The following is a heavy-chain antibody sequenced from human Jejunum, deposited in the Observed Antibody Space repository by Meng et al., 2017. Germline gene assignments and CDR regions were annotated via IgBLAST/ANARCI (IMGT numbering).Heavy chain of an antibody. CDR3: ARGYSYV. CDR1: GFNLSTHA. D-gene: IGHD5-18*01. J-gene: IGHJ4*02. V-gene: IGHV3-23*01. CDR2: LSSSGRST. Sequence: VQLLESGGGLVQPGGSLRLSGDASGFNLSTHAVNGVRQSPGKGLEWVSGLSSSGRSTYYADSVKGRLTISRDNSKNMVYLQMSSLRAEDTAVYYCARGYSYVWGQGTLVTVSS.